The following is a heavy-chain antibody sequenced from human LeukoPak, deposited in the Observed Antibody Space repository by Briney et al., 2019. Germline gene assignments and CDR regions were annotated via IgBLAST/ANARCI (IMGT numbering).Heavy chain of an antibody. J-gene: IGHJ4*02. V-gene: IGHV3-53*01. CDR1: GFTVSNNY. Sequence: GGSLRPSCAASGFTVSNNYMTWVRQAPGKGLEWVSVIFSGGSTYYADSVKGRFTISRDNSKNTLYLHMNSLRAEDTAVYYCARVPADYGDNSWFDYWGQGTLVTVSS. D-gene: IGHD4-23*01. CDR3: ARVPADYGDNSWFDY. CDR2: IFSGGST.